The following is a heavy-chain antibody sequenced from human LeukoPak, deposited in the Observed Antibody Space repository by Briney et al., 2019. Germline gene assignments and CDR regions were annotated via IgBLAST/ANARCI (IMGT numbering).Heavy chain of an antibody. Sequence: TSETLSLTCTVSGGSIGSSSYYWGWIRQPPGKGLEWIGSIYYSGSTYYNPSLKSRVTISVDTSKNQFSLKLSSVTAADTAVYYCARHGASSSWETHDYWGQGTLVTVSS. CDR1: GGSIGSSSYY. D-gene: IGHD6-13*01. J-gene: IGHJ4*02. CDR3: ARHGASSSWETHDY. CDR2: IYYSGST. V-gene: IGHV4-39*01.